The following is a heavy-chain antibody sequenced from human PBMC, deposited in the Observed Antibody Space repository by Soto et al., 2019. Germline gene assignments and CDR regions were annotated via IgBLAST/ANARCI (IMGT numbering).Heavy chain of an antibody. D-gene: IGHD3-3*01. V-gene: IGHV4-61*01. Sequence: QVQLQESGPGLVKPSETLSLTCTVSGGSVSSGSYYWSWIRQPPGKGLEWIGYIYYSGSTNYNPSLKSRVTISVDTSKNQFSLRLSSVTAADTAVYYCARARYDFSLDVWGQVTTVTVSS. CDR1: GGSVSSGSYY. CDR3: ARARYDFSLDV. CDR2: IYYSGST. J-gene: IGHJ6*02.